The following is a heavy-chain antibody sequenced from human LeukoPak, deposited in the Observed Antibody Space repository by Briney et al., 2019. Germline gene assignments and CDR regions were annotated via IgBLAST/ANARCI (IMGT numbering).Heavy chain of an antibody. CDR2: INPTSGGT. CDR1: GYTFTDYY. Sequence: GASVKVSCKAAGYTFTDYYIHWVRQAHGQGLEWAGWINPTSGGTTYAQRFQGRVTVTRDTSISTAYMELTRLRSDDTAVYYCARDRIQLWLPNHFDYWGQGALVTVSS. D-gene: IGHD5-18*01. CDR3: ARDRIQLWLPNHFDY. J-gene: IGHJ4*02. V-gene: IGHV1-2*02.